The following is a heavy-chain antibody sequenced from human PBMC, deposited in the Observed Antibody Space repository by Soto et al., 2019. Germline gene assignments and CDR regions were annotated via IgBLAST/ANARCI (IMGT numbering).Heavy chain of an antibody. CDR1: GGSFSGYY. CDR3: AIALRYFGLT. J-gene: IGHJ5*02. D-gene: IGHD3-9*01. CDR2: INHSGST. Sequence: QVQLQQWGAGLLKPSETLSLTCAVYGGSFSGYYWSWIRQPPGKGLEWIGEINHSGSTNYNPSLKSRVTISVDTSKNQFSLKLSSVTGADTAVYYCAIALRYFGLTWGQGTLVTVSS. V-gene: IGHV4-34*01.